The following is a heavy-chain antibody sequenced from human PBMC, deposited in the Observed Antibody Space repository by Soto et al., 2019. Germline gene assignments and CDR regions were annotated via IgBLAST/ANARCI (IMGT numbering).Heavy chain of an antibody. CDR2: IKEGGNDK. CDR1: GFGFSDYS. D-gene: IGHD3-16*01. V-gene: IGHV3-7*05. J-gene: IGHJ4*02. CDR3: STHGGWPFGY. Sequence: QLVESGGGLVQPGGSLRLSCAASGFGFSDYSMSWVRQAPGKGLEWVASIKEGGNDKYYVDSVKGRSTISRDNAKNSLYLQMNSLRAEDTAVYYCSTHGGWPFGYWGQGALGNVSS.